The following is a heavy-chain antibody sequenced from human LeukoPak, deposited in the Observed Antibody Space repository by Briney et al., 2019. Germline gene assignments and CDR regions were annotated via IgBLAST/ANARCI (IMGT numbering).Heavy chain of an antibody. V-gene: IGHV4-30-2*01. CDR1: GGSISSGGYS. Sequence: SETLSLTCAVSGGSISSGGYSWSWIRQPPGKGLEWIGYIYHSGSTYYNPSLKSRVTISVDRSKNQFSLKLSSVTAADTAVYYCARDKYDSRGYYWFDYWGQGTLVTVSS. J-gene: IGHJ4*02. CDR2: IYHSGST. D-gene: IGHD3-22*01. CDR3: ARDKYDSRGYYWFDY.